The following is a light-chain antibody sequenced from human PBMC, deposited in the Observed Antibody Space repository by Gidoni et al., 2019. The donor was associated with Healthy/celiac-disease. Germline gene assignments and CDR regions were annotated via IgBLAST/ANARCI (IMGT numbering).Light chain of an antibody. Sequence: EIVLPQFPGTLSLSPGESATLSCRASQSVSRSYLAWYQQKPGQAPRLLIYGASSRATGIPDRFSGSGSGTDFTLTISRLEPEDFAVYYCQQYGSSPHTFGQGTKGGNQT. CDR3: QQYGSSPHT. CDR1: QSVSRSY. J-gene: IGKJ1*01. CDR2: GAS. V-gene: IGKV3-20*01.